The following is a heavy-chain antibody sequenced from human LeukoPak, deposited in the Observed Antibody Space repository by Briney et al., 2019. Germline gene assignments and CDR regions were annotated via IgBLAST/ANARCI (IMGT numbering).Heavy chain of an antibody. CDR1: GFTFSSYA. J-gene: IGHJ4*02. CDR2: ISSNGGST. CDR3: ARDTPQGIAAAGTCYY. Sequence: GGSLRLSCAASGFTFSSYAMHWVRQAPGKGLEYVSAISSNGGSTYYANSVKGRFTISRDNPKNTLYLQMGSLRAEDVAVYYCARDTPQGIAAAGTCYYWGQGTLVTVSS. D-gene: IGHD6-13*01. V-gene: IGHV3-64*01.